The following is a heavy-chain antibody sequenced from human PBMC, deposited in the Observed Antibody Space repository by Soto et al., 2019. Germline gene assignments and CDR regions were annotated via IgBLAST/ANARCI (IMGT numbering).Heavy chain of an antibody. J-gene: IGHJ4*02. Sequence: VQLVESGGGVVQPGTSLRLSCAASGFTFSSYAMHWVRQAPGKGLEWVAVMSYDGRIKDYADSVKGRVTISRDNTMSTLYLQMNSLRDEDTAVYYCAKDEGGGYYYGMTHWGQGTLVSVSS. V-gene: IGHV3-30-3*01. CDR3: AKDEGGGYYYGMTH. CDR2: MSYDGRIK. CDR1: GFTFSSYA. D-gene: IGHD3-3*01.